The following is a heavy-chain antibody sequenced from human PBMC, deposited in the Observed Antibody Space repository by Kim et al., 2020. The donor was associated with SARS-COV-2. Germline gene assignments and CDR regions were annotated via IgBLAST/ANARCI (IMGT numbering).Heavy chain of an antibody. CDR2: IKSNSAGGTT. CDR3: STADRSILDY. V-gene: IGHV3-15*01. Sequence: GGSLRLSCAASGFTFSNGWMSWVRRAPGRGLEWVGRIKSNSAGGTTDFAAPVKGRFAISRDDSKNTFYLLMNSPKTEDKAVYYCSTADRSILDYWGQGAL. CDR1: GFTFSNGW. J-gene: IGHJ4*02. D-gene: IGHD2-15*01.